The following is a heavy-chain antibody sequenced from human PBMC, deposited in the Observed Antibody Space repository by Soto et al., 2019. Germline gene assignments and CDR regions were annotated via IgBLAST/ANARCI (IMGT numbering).Heavy chain of an antibody. CDR2: ISYSGST. CDR3: AREAYYYGMDV. Sequence: QVPLQESGPGLVKPSETLSLTCTVSGGSVSSGSYYWSWIRQPPGKGLEWIGYISYSGSTSYNPSLKSRVTISVDTSKNQFSLKLSSVTAADTAVYYCAREAYYYGMDVWGQGTTVTVSS. CDR1: GGSVSSGSYY. J-gene: IGHJ6*02. V-gene: IGHV4-61*01.